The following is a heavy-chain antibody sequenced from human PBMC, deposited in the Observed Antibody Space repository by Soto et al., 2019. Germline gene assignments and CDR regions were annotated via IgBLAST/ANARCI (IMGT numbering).Heavy chain of an antibody. CDR2: IYYGGST. CDR1: GGSISSGGYY. Sequence: SETLSLTCTVSGGSISSGGYYWSWIRQHPGKGLEWIGYIYYGGSTYYNPSLKSRVTISVDTSKNQFSLKLSSVTAADTAVYYCARVYNWNYSLWGQGTLVTVSS. V-gene: IGHV4-31*03. J-gene: IGHJ4*02. CDR3: ARVYNWNYSL. D-gene: IGHD1-1*01.